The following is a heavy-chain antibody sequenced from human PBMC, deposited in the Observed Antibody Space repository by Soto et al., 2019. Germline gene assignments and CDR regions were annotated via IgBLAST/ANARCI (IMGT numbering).Heavy chain of an antibody. Sequence: PGGSLRLSCAASGFTFSSYAMHWVRQAPGKGLEWVAVISYDGSNKYYADSVKGRFTISRDNSKNTLYLQMNSLRAEDTAVYYCARDPLGYGPEFVIRWDLDYWGQGTLVTVSS. CDR2: ISYDGSNK. V-gene: IGHV3-30-3*01. J-gene: IGHJ4*02. CDR3: ARDPLGYGPEFVIRWDLDY. D-gene: IGHD3-10*01. CDR1: GFTFSSYA.